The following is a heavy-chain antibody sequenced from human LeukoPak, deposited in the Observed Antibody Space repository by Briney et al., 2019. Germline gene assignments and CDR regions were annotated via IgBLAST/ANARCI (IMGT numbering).Heavy chain of an antibody. Sequence: SETLSLTCTVSGGSISSYYWSWIRQPPGKGLEWIGYIYYSGSTNYNPSLKSRVTISVDTSKNQFSLKLSSVTAADTAVYYCARTTEGYCRGRSCYSYYYYMDVWGKGTAVTVSS. V-gene: IGHV4-59*01. CDR2: IYYSGST. CDR3: ARTTEGYCRGRSCYSYYYYMDV. D-gene: IGHD2-15*01. J-gene: IGHJ6*03. CDR1: GGSISSYY.